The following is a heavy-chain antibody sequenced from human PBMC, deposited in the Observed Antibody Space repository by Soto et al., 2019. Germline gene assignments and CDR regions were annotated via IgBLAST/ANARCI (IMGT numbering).Heavy chain of an antibody. V-gene: IGHV1-46*03. Sequence: ASVKVSCKASGYTFTSYYMHRVRQAPGQGLEWMGIINPSGGSTSYAQKFQGRVTMTRDTSTSTVYMELSSLRSEDTAVYYCAREFAADTYYYYYGMDVWGQGTTVTVSS. J-gene: IGHJ6*02. CDR1: GYTFTSYY. CDR3: AREFAADTYYYYYGMDV. D-gene: IGHD6-13*01. CDR2: INPSGGST.